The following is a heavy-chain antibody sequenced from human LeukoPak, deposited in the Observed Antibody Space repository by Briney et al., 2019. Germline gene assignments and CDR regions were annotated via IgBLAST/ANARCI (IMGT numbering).Heavy chain of an antibody. J-gene: IGHJ6*02. CDR1: GFTFSSYS. D-gene: IGHD3-3*01. CDR3: AKYYPFWSGSSRYGLDV. CDR2: LSGSGSDI. V-gene: IGHV3-23*01. Sequence: GGSLRLSCAASGFTFSSYSMNWVRQAPGKGLEWVSTLSGSGSDIYYADSVKGRFTVSRDNSKNTLYLQMNSLRAEDTAIYYCAKYYPFWSGSSRYGLDVWGPGTTVTVSS.